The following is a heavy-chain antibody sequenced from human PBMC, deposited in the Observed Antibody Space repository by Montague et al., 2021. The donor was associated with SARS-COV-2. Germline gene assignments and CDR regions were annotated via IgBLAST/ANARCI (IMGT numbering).Heavy chain of an antibody. CDR3: AREMGSSLDGYYYGMDV. D-gene: IGHD6-6*01. V-gene: IGHV3-74*01. J-gene: IGHJ6*02. CDR2: INSDGSST. CDR1: GFTFSSYW. Sequence: SLRLSCAASGFTFSSYWMHWVRQAPGKGLVWVSRINSDGSSTSYADSVKGRFTISRDNAKNTLYLQMNSLRAEDTAVYYCAREMGSSLDGYYYGMDVWGQGTTVTVSS.